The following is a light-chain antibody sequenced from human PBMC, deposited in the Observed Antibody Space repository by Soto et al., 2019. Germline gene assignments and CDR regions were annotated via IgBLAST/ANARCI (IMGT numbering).Light chain of an antibody. J-gene: IGKJ1*01. V-gene: IGKV1-39*01. Sequence: DIQMTQSPSSLSASVGDRVTITCRASQNIINYLNWYQQKPGKAPKLLIHAASSLQSGVPPRFSGTGSGRDFTLTIRSLQPEDFATYYCQQSYSIPWTFGQGTNVEIK. CDR1: QNIINY. CDR3: QQSYSIPWT. CDR2: AAS.